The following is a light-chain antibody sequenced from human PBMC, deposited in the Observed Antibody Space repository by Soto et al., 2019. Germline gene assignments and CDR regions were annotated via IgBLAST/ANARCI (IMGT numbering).Light chain of an antibody. J-gene: IGKJ1*01. CDR3: QQLNNYPWP. V-gene: IGKV1-9*01. Sequence: DIQLTQSPSFLSTSVGDRVNITCRASQGISSNLAWLQQRPGKAPKLLIYAASTLQSGVPSRFSGSGSGTEFTLTISSLQPEDFATYYCQQLNNYPWPFGQGTKVQIK. CDR1: QGISSN. CDR2: AAS.